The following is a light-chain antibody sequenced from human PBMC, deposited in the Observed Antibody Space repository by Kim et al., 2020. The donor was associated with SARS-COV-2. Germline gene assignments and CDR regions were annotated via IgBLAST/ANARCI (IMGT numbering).Light chain of an antibody. CDR3: QKYNSAPGT. V-gene: IGKV1-27*01. J-gene: IGKJ1*01. Sequence: ASVGDGVTMTCRASQGISAHLAWYPQKPGKVPKLLLYAASALQSGVPSRFRGSGSGTDFTLTISSLQPEDFGTYYCQKYNSAPGTFGQGTKVDIK. CDR2: AAS. CDR1: QGISAH.